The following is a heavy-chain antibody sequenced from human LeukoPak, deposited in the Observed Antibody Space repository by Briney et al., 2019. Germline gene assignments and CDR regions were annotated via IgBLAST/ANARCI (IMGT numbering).Heavy chain of an antibody. V-gene: IGHV4-59*01. D-gene: IGHD6-13*01. CDR3: ARSPVRIAAPGRGFDY. CDR1: GGSISTYY. CDR2: IYYSGST. Sequence: SETLSLTCNVSGGSISTYYWSWIRQPPGKGLEWIGYIYYSGSTNYNPSLKSRVTISVDTSKSQFSLKLSSVTAADTAVYYCARSPVRIAAPGRGFDYWGQGTLVTVSS. J-gene: IGHJ4*02.